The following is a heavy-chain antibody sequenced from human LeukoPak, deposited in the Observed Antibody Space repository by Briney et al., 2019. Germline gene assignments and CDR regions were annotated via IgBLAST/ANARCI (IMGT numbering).Heavy chain of an antibody. CDR3: ASQETTGRGVFEI. D-gene: IGHD1-1*01. CDR1: GGSISSYY. J-gene: IGHJ3*02. Sequence: SETLSLTCTVSGGSISSYYWSWIRQPQGKGLEWIGYLYYSGSTNYNPSLKSRVTISADTSKNQFSLKVRSVTAADTAVYFCASQETTGRGVFEIWGQGTMVTVSS. CDR2: LYYSGST. V-gene: IGHV4-59*01.